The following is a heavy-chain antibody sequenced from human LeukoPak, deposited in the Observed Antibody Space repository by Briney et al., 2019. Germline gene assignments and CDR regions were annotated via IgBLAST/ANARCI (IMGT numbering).Heavy chain of an antibody. CDR2: IWYDGSNK. CDR1: GFTFSSYG. D-gene: IGHD4-17*01. J-gene: IGHJ4*02. CDR3: ASGVAYYRDYVWYYFDY. Sequence: GGSLRLSCAASGFTFSSYGIHWVRQAPGQGLEWVAVIWYDGSNKYYADSVKGRFTISRDNSKNTLYLQMNSLRAEDTAVYYCASGVAYYRDYVWYYFDYWGQATLVTVSS. V-gene: IGHV3-33*01.